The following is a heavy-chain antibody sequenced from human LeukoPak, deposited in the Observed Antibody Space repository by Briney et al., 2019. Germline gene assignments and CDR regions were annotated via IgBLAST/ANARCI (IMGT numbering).Heavy chain of an antibody. D-gene: IGHD3-16*01. V-gene: IGHV3-30*04. CDR2: MSFDGTNK. CDR1: GFTFSAYA. Sequence: PGGSLRLSCVAAGFTFSAYAMHWVRQAPGKGLEWVAVMSFDGTNKYYGESVKGRFTISRDNSKNTLYLQMNSLRTEDTAVYYCAKDWGQFDYWGQGTLVTVSS. J-gene: IGHJ4*02. CDR3: AKDWGQFDY.